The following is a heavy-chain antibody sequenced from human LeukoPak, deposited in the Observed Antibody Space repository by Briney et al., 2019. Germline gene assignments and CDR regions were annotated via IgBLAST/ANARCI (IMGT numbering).Heavy chain of an antibody. V-gene: IGHV3-30*18. CDR2: ISYDGSNK. J-gene: IGHJ4*02. Sequence: PGRSLRLSCAASGFTFSSYGMHWVRQAPGKGLEWVAVISYDGSNKYYADSVKGRFTISRDNSKNTLYLQMNSLRAEDTAVYYCAKGPECYGDALDVWGQGTMVTVSS. CDR3: AKGPECYGDALDV. CDR1: GFTFSSYG. D-gene: IGHD4-17*01.